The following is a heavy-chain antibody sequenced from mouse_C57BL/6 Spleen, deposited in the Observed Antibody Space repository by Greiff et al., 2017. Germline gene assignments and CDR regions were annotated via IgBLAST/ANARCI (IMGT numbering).Heavy chain of an antibody. Sequence: DVHLVESGGGLVKPGGSLKLSCAASGFTFSDYGMHWVRQAPEKGLEWVAYISSGSSTIYYADTVKGRFTISRDNAKNTLFLQMPSLRSEDTAMYYCSRGRSLYAMDHWGQGTSVTVSS. CDR3: SRGRSLYAMDH. V-gene: IGHV5-17*01. CDR2: ISSGSSTI. J-gene: IGHJ4*01. CDR1: GFTFSDYG. D-gene: IGHD1-1*01.